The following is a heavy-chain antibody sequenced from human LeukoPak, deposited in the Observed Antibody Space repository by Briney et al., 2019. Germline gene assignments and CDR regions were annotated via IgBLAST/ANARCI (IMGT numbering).Heavy chain of an antibody. J-gene: IGHJ4*02. CDR3: ARFTRSGWLFDF. CDR1: GGSISSYY. CDR2: IYYSGST. D-gene: IGHD6-19*01. Sequence: SETLSLTCTVSGGSISSYYWSWIRQPPGKGLEWIGYIYYSGSTNYNPPLKSRVTISLDTSKNQFSLKLSSVIAADTAVYYCARFTRSGWLFDFWGQGTLVTVSS. V-gene: IGHV4-59*01.